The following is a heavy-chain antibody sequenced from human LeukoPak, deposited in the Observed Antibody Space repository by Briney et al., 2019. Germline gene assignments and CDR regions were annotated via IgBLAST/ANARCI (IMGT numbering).Heavy chain of an antibody. CDR2: ISSSGSTI. CDR1: GFTFSSYE. J-gene: IGHJ5*02. Sequence: GGSLRLSCAASGFTFSSYEMNWVRQAPGKGLEWVSYISSSGSTIYYADSVKGRFTISRDNAKNSLYLQMNSLRAEDTAVYYCARGADTGYSSDSWGQGTLVTVSS. CDR3: ARGADTGYSSDS. D-gene: IGHD6-19*01. V-gene: IGHV3-48*03.